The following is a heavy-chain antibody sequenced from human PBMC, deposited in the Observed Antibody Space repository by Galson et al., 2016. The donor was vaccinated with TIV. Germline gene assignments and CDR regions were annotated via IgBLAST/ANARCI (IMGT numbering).Heavy chain of an antibody. CDR1: GYNFTNYW. CDR2: IDPEASYT. J-gene: IGHJ4*02. CDR3: ARPHYGDGDY. D-gene: IGHD4-17*01. Sequence: QSGAEVTKPGESLRISCKASGYNFTNYWIIWVRQMPGRGLEWVGRIDPEASYTEYTSSFQGHVIISADKSIGTSYLHWSSLQASDTAVYYCARPHYGDGDYWGLGTLVTVSS. V-gene: IGHV5-10-1*01.